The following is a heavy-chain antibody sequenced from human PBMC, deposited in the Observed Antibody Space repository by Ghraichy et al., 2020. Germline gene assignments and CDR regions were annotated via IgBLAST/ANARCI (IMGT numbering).Heavy chain of an antibody. V-gene: IGHV4-39*01. J-gene: IGHJ3*02. Sequence: ESLNISCTVSGGSISSSSYYWGWIRQPPGKGLEWIGSIYYSGSTYYNPSLKSRVTISVDTSKNQFSLKLSSVTAADTAVYYCARHIAARLDAFDIWGQGTMVTVSS. D-gene: IGHD6-6*01. CDR3: ARHIAARLDAFDI. CDR2: IYYSGST. CDR1: GGSISSSSYY.